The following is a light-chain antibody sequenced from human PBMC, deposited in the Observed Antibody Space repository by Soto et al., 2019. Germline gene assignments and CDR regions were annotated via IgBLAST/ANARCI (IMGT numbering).Light chain of an antibody. CDR3: SSYTSSSTLV. CDR1: SSDVGGYNY. CDR2: DVS. J-gene: IGLJ1*01. V-gene: IGLV2-14*01. Sequence: QSALTQPASVSGSPGQSITISCTGTSSDVGGYNYVSWYQQHPGKAPKLMIYDVSNRPSGVSNRFSGSKSGNTASLTISGLQAEDEADYCSSYTSSSTLVSGTGTKVTVL.